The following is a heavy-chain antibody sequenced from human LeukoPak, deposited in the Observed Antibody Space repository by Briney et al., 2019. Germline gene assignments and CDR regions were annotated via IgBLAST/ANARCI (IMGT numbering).Heavy chain of an antibody. J-gene: IGHJ4*02. CDR3: TRGPGFHDTSGYYWRGLDY. CDR1: GASFSSYY. Sequence: SETLSLTCAVYGASFSSYYWSWIRQSPGEGLEWIAEINESGKINYNPSLKSRVTISVDTSKNQFSLKLSSLTAADTAVYYCTRGPGFHDTSGYYWRGLDYWGQGTPVTVSS. CDR2: INESGKI. V-gene: IGHV4-34*01. D-gene: IGHD3-22*01.